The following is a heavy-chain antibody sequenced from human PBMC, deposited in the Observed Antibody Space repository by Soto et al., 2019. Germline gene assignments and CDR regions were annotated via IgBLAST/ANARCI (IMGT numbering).Heavy chain of an antibody. V-gene: IGHV1-3*01. Sequence: QVQLVQSGAEVKKPGASVKVSCKASGYTFTSYAMYWVRQAPGQRLEWMGWINAGNGNKKYSQKFQGRVTITRDTSASTAYMELSSLRSEDTAVYYCARDFSPYCSGGSCPFDYWGQGTLVTVSS. CDR3: ARDFSPYCSGGSCPFDY. CDR1: GYTFTSYA. D-gene: IGHD2-15*01. CDR2: INAGNGNK. J-gene: IGHJ4*02.